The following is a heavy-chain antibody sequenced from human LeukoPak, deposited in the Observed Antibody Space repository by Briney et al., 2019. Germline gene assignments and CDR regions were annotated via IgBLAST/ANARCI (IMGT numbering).Heavy chain of an antibody. CDR3: ARGILTGYYIVSSYFDY. V-gene: IGHV3-48*01. Sequence: GGSLRLSCAASGFTFSSYSMNWVRQAPGKGLEWVSYISSSTSNIYYADSVRGRFTISRDNAKGSLYLQMNSLRAEDTAVYYCARGILTGYYIVSSYFDYWGQGTLVTVSS. CDR1: GFTFSSYS. J-gene: IGHJ4*02. CDR2: ISSSTSNI. D-gene: IGHD3-9*01.